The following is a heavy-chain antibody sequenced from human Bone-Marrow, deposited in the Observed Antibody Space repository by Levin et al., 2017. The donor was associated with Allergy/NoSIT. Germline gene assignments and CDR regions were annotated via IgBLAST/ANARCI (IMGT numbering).Heavy chain of an antibody. V-gene: IGHV1-69*13. CDR2: IIPIFATT. Sequence: AASVKVSCKASGDTLRNFAISWVRQAPGQGLQWMGGIIPIFATTNYGQDFQGRVIITADESINTVYMELSTLRSDDTAMYYCARDMTTVKHFAMDVWGQGTTVTVSS. CDR1: GDTLRNFA. D-gene: IGHD4-17*01. CDR3: ARDMTTVKHFAMDV. J-gene: IGHJ6*02.